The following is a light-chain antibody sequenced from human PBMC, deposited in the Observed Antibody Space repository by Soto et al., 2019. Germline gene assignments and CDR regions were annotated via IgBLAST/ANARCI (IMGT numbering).Light chain of an antibody. V-gene: IGKV1-9*01. CDR1: QDISTY. CDR3: QQLNTYPRT. J-gene: IGKJ2*01. Sequence: DIQLTQSPSFLSASVGDRVTITCRARQDISTYLAWYQQRPGKAPKLLIYAASTLQSEVPSRFSGSGSGTEFTLTISSLQPEDFATYYCQQLNTYPRTFGQGTKLEIK. CDR2: AAS.